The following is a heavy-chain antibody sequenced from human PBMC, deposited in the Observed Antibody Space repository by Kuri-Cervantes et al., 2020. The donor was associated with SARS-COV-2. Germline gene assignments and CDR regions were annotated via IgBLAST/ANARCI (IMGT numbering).Heavy chain of an antibody. CDR2: FDREDGKR. CDR3: ATGISLRFLEWLAAFGI. J-gene: IGHJ3*02. D-gene: IGHD3-3*01. Sequence: ASVKVSCKVSGYTLPELSMHWVRQAPGKGLEWMGGFDREDGKRVYAQKFQGRVTMTEDTSTHTAYMELSSLRSEDTAVYYCATGISLRFLEWLAAFGIWGQGTMVTVSS. V-gene: IGHV1-24*01. CDR1: GYTLPELS.